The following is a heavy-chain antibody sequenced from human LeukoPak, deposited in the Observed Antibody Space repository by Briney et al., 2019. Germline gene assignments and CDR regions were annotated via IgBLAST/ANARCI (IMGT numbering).Heavy chain of an antibody. D-gene: IGHD6-19*01. Sequence: PSETLSLICTVSGDSISSSSYFWGWIRQPPGKRLEWIGSIYYTGITHYNPSLKSRVTVSVDTSKNQFSLRLSSVTATDTAVYYCARHQRVQWPIHGKIDYWGQGTLVTVSS. V-gene: IGHV4-39*01. CDR3: ARHQRVQWPIHGKIDY. CDR1: GDSISSSSYF. J-gene: IGHJ4*02. CDR2: IYYTGIT.